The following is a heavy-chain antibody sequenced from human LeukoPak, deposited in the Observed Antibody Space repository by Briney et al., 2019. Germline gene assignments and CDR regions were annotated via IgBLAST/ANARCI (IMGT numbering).Heavy chain of an antibody. V-gene: IGHV3-23*01. CDR1: ESTFSNYA. J-gene: IGHJ4*02. CDR2: ITHGGART. CDR3: ARGGATR. D-gene: IGHD1-26*01. Sequence: PGGSLRLSCVDSESTFSNYAMTWVRQAPGKGLEWVSAITHGGARTYYADSVRGRFTISRDNSKNTVFLQMNSLRVDDTGVYFCARGGATRWGQGTLVTVSS.